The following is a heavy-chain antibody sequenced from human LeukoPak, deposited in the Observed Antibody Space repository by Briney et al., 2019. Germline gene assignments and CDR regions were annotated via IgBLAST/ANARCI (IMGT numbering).Heavy chain of an antibody. CDR3: ARGSPGRYSSSWYAAYYYGMDV. J-gene: IGHJ6*02. Sequence: GRSLRLSCAASGFTFSSYAMHWVRQAPGKGLEWVAVISYDGSNKYYADSVKGRFTISRDNSKNTLYLQMNSLRAEDTAVYYCARGSPGRYSSSWYAAYYYGMDVWGQGTTVTVSS. D-gene: IGHD6-13*01. CDR2: ISYDGSNK. CDR1: GFTFSSYA. V-gene: IGHV3-30-3*01.